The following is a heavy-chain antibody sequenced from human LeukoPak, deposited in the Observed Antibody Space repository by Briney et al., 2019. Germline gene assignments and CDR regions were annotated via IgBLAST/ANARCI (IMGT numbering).Heavy chain of an antibody. CDR1: RYTFTSYD. D-gene: IGHD5-12*01. CDR2: MNPNSGST. J-gene: IGHJ4*02. Sequence: ASVKVSCKASRYTFTSYDINWVRQATGQGLEWMGWMNPNSGSTGYAQKFQGRVTITRNASISTAYMELSGLRSEDTAVYYCARGRSTGYPYYFEYWGQGTLVTVSS. CDR3: ARGRSTGYPYYFEY. V-gene: IGHV1-8*03.